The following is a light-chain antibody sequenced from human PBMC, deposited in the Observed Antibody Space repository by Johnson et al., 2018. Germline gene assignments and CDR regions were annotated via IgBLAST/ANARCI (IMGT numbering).Light chain of an antibody. CDR3: GTWDSSLRTGNV. CDR1: SSNIGNNY. CDR2: ENN. V-gene: IGLV1-51*02. J-gene: IGLJ1*01. Sequence: QSVLTQPPSVSAAPGQKVTISCSGSSSNIGNNYVSWYQQLPGTAPKLLIYENNKRPSGIPDRFSGSKSGTSATLGITGLQHGDEADDYCGTWDSSLRTGNVFGTVTKVTVL.